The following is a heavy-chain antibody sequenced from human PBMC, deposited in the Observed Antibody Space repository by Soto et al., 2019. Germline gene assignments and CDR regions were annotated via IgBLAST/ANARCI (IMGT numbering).Heavy chain of an antibody. Sequence: GGSLRLSCAASGFTFSNAWMNWVRQAPGKGLEWVGRIKSKTDGGTTDYAAPVKGRFTISRDDSKNTLYLQMNSLKTEDTAVYYCTTDPDEGGHYYYYYGMDVWGQGTTVTVSS. V-gene: IGHV3-15*07. CDR1: GFTFSNAW. J-gene: IGHJ6*02. CDR3: TTDPDEGGHYYYYYGMDV. CDR2: IKSKTDGGTT.